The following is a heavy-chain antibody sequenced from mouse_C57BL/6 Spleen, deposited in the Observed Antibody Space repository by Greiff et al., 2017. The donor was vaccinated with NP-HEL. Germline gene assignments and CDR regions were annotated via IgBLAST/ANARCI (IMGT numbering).Heavy chain of an antibody. D-gene: IGHD2-5*01. V-gene: IGHV5-6*01. Sequence: EVQGVESGGDLVKPGGSLKLSCAASGFTFSSYGMSWVRQTPDKRLEWVATISSGGSYTYYPDSVKGRFTISRDNAKNTLYLQMSSLKSEDTAMYYCARSYSNYWFDDWGQGTTLTVSS. CDR1: GFTFSSYG. J-gene: IGHJ2*01. CDR2: ISSGGSYT. CDR3: ARSYSNYWFDD.